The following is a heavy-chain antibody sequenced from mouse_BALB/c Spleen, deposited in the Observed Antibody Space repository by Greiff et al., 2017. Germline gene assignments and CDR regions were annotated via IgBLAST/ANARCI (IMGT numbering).Heavy chain of an antibody. D-gene: IGHD2-3*01. J-gene: IGHJ3*01. V-gene: IGHV1-54*01. CDR3: ARWGDGYYEAWFAY. CDR2: INPGSGGT. CDR1: GYAFTNYL. Sequence: VQLQQSGAELVRPGTSVKVSCKASGYAFTNYLIEWVKQRPGQGLEWIGVINPGSGGTNYNEKFKGKATLTADKSSSTAYMQLSSLTSDDSAVYFCARWGDGYYEAWFAYWGQGTLVTVSA.